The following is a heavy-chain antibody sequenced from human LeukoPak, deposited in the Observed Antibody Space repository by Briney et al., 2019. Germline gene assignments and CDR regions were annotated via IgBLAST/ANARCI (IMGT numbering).Heavy chain of an antibody. CDR2: IYYSGST. Sequence: SETLSLTCTVSGGSISSGDYYWCWIRQPPGKGLEWIGYIYYSGSTYYDPSLKSRVTISVDTSKNQFSLKLSSVTAADTAVYYCARAGELSSQEFDYWGQGTLVTVSS. D-gene: IGHD3-16*02. CDR3: ARAGELSSQEFDY. CDR1: GGSISSGDYY. V-gene: IGHV4-30-4*01. J-gene: IGHJ4*02.